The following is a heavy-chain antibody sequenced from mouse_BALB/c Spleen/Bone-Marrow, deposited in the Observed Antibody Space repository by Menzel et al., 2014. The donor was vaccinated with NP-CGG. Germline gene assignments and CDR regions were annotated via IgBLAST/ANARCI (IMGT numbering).Heavy chain of an antibody. V-gene: IGHV1-9*01. CDR1: GYTFSSYW. Sequence: VQLVESGAELMKPGASVKISCKATGYTFSSYWIEWVKQRPGHGPEWIGEILPGSGSIKYNEKFKGKATFTADTSSNTAYMQLSSLTSEDSAVYYCASRYDTMDYWGQGTSVTVSS. CDR3: ASRYDTMDY. CDR2: ILPGSGSI. J-gene: IGHJ4*01.